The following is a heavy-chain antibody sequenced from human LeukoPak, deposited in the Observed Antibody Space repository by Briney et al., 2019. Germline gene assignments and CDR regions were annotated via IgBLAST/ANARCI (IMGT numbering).Heavy chain of an antibody. J-gene: IGHJ6*03. CDR1: GFTFSSYW. CDR3: ARRAGSWYFNYYYYMDV. D-gene: IGHD6-13*01. CDR2: IKQDGSEK. V-gene: IGHV3-7*01. Sequence: GGSLRLSCAASGFTFSSYWMSWVRQAPGRGLEWVANIKQDGSEKYYVDSVKGRFTISRDNAKNSLYLQMNSLRAEDTAVYYCARRAGSWYFNYYYYMDVWGKGTTVTISS.